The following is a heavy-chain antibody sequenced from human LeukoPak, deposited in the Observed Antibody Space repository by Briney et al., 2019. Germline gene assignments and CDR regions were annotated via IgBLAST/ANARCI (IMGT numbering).Heavy chain of an antibody. CDR3: ARSGYCSTPTCDFDY. J-gene: IGHJ4*02. D-gene: IGHD2-2*01. CDR2: ISSRNTYI. CDR1: EFTFSSYT. Sequence: GGSLRLSCAASEFTFSSYTMNWVRQAPGKGLEWVSSISSRNTYIYYADSVKGRFTISRDNAKNSVYLRMNSLRAEDTAVYYCARSGYCSTPTCDFDYWGQGTLVTVSS. V-gene: IGHV3-21*06.